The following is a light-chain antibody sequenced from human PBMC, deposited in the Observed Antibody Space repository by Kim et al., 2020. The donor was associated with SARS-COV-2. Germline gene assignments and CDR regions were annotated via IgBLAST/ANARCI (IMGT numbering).Light chain of an antibody. CDR3: CSYAGTYIHWV. CDR2: DVS. CDR1: NY. Sequence: NYVSWYQHHPGKAPKVMIYDVSKRPSGVPDRFSGSKSGNTASLTISGLQAEDEADYYCCSYAGTYIHWVFGGGTQLTVL. J-gene: IGLJ3*02. V-gene: IGLV2-11*01.